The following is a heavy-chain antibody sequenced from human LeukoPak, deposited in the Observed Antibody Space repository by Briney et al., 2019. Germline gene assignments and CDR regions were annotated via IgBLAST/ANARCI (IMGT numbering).Heavy chain of an antibody. D-gene: IGHD3/OR15-3a*01. V-gene: IGHV3-7*01. CDR1: GFTFSRYW. Sequence: GGSLRLSCVASGFTFSRYWMNWVRQAPGKGLEWVASINEGGSERHYVDSVKRRFPLSRDDADNSGYLQLDSLRVEDTAVYYCASLTWTGVAYWGQGTLVTVSS. J-gene: IGHJ4*02. CDR3: ASLTWTGVAY. CDR2: INEGGSER.